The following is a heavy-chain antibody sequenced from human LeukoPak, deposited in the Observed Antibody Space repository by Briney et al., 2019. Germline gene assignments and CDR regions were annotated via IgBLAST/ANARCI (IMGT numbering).Heavy chain of an antibody. J-gene: IGHJ4*02. D-gene: IGHD5-24*01. Sequence: KPGGSLRLSCAASEFTFSSYAMSWVRQAPGKGLEWVSSISAKTIYTFSADCVRGRFTISRDNVENSVYLKMKNVRGEDTGVYFCARIGLGREAYNSFDLWGQATLVTVSS. CDR3: ARIGLGREAYNSFDL. CDR1: EFTFSSYA. V-gene: IGHV3-21*01. CDR2: ISAKTIYT.